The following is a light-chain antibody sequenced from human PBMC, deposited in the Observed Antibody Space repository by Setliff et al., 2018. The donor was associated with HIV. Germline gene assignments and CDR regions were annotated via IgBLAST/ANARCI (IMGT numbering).Light chain of an antibody. Sequence: QSALPQPPSASGSPGQSVTISCTGTSSDVGGFNYVSWYQQHPGKAPKLLIYGNSNRPSGVPDRFSGSKSGTSASLAITGLQAEDEADYYCQSHDSSLRVFGTGTKVTVL. J-gene: IGLJ1*01. CDR2: GNS. CDR3: QSHDSSLRV. CDR1: SSDVGGFNY. V-gene: IGLV2-8*01.